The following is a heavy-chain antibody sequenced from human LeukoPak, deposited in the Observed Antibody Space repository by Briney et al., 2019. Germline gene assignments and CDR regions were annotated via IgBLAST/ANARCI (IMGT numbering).Heavy chain of an antibody. D-gene: IGHD6-13*01. Sequence: SETLSLTCTVSGGSINAYYWNWIRQPPGKGLEWIGYIYYSGSTNYNPSLKSRVTISVDTSKNQFSLKLSSVTAADTAVYYCARDLGKYSSSWDYYYYGMDVWGQGTTVTVSS. CDR3: ARDLGKYSSSWDYYYYGMDV. CDR2: IYYSGST. J-gene: IGHJ6*02. V-gene: IGHV4-59*01. CDR1: GGSINAYY.